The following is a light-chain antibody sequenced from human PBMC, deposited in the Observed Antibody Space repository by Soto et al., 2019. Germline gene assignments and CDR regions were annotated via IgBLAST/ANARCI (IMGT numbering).Light chain of an antibody. CDR1: QGISSY. V-gene: IGKV1-8*01. CDR3: QQYYSYPRT. J-gene: IGKJ4*01. CDR2: AAS. Sequence: AIRMTQSPSSFSASTGDRVTITCRASQGISSYLAWYQQKPGKAPKLLIYAASTLQSGVPSRFSGSGSGTAFTLTISCLQSEDFATYYCQQYYSYPRTFGGGTKVEIK.